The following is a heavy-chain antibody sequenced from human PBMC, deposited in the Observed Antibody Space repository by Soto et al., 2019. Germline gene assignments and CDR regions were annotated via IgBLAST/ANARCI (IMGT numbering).Heavy chain of an antibody. CDR2: ISSSSSYT. J-gene: IGHJ4*02. CDR1: GFTFSDYY. Sequence: GGSLRLSCAASGFTFSDYYMSWIRQAPGKGLEWVSYISSSSSYTNYADSVKGRFTISRDNAKNSLYLQMNSLRAEDTAVYYCARRSAARGYFDYWGQGTLVTVSS. V-gene: IGHV3-11*03. D-gene: IGHD2-15*01. CDR3: ARRSAARGYFDY.